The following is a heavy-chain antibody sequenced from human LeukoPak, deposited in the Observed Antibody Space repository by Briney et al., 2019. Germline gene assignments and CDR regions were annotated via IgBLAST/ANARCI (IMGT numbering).Heavy chain of an antibody. CDR3: AKGYGWEASYYYYYMDV. CDR1: GFTVSSNY. J-gene: IGHJ6*03. D-gene: IGHD1-26*01. CDR2: IYSAGNT. V-gene: IGHV3-53*05. Sequence: GGSLRLSCTVSGFTVSSNYMSWVRQAPGKGLEWVSFIYSAGNTNFSESVKGRFTISIDNSKNSLYLQMNSLRAEDTAVYYCAKGYGWEASYYYYYMDVWGKGTTVTISS.